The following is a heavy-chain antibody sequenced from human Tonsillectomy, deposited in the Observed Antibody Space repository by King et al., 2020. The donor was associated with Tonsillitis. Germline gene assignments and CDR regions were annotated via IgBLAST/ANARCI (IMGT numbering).Heavy chain of an antibody. CDR1: GGSISSSSYY. CDR3: ARHVYSVYDPFHY. CDR2: IYYSGTT. D-gene: IGHD5/OR15-5a*01. J-gene: IGHJ4*02. Sequence: LQLQESGPGLVKPSETLSLSCTVSGGSISSSSYYWGWIRQPPGKGLEWIGSIYYSGTTYYNPSLKSRVTISVDTSKNQFSLKLSSVTAADTAVYYCARHVYSVYDPFHYWGQGTLVTVSS. V-gene: IGHV4-39*01.